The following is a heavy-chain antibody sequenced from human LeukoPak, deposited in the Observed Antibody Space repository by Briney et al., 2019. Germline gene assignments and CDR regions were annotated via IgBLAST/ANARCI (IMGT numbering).Heavy chain of an antibody. Sequence: GGSLRLSCAASGFTFSSYAMSWVRQAPGKGLEWVSAISGSGGSTYYADSVNGRFTISRDNSKNTLYLQMNSLRAEDTAVYYRAKERGLYVDTAASDYWGQGSLVTVSS. J-gene: IGHJ4*02. D-gene: IGHD5-18*01. V-gene: IGHV3-23*01. CDR2: ISGSGGST. CDR3: AKERGLYVDTAASDY. CDR1: GFTFSSYA.